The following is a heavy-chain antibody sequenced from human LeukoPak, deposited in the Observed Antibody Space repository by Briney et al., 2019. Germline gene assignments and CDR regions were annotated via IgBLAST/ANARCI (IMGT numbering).Heavy chain of an antibody. Sequence: GGSLRLSCVAASGLPFSISAINWVRQAPRKGLEWVSGITGSSSHIYYADSVRGRFTISRDNAQNSVFLQMNSLGAEDTAVYYCARGGLLIRGVIISFHFDYWGQGTLVTVSS. V-gene: IGHV3-21*01. CDR2: ITGSSSHI. D-gene: IGHD3-10*01. J-gene: IGHJ4*02. CDR1: GLPFSISA. CDR3: ARGGLLIRGVIISFHFDY.